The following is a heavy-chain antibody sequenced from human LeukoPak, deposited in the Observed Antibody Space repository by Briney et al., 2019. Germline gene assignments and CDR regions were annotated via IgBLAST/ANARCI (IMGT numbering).Heavy chain of an antibody. J-gene: IGHJ4*02. CDR1: GGSFSGYY. Sequence: SETLSLTCAVYGGSFSGYYWSWIRQPPGKGLEWIGEINDSGTTNYNPSLKRRVTISEDTFRNQFSLKLSSVTAADTAVYYCARSGRYQIYWGRGTLVTVSS. D-gene: IGHD3-10*01. CDR2: INDSGTT. CDR3: ARSGRYQIY. V-gene: IGHV4-34*01.